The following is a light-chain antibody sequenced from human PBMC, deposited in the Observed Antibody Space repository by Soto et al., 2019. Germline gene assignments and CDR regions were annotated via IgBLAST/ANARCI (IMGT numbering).Light chain of an antibody. V-gene: IGKV3-11*01. CDR1: QSVSSY. CDR3: QQRSNWPRT. J-gene: IGKJ1*01. Sequence: DIVLTQSPATLSLSPWERATLSCRASQSVSSYLAWYQQKPGQAPRLLIYDASNRATGIPARFSGSGSGTDFTLTITSLEPEDFAVYYCQQRSNWPRTFGQGTKVDIK. CDR2: DAS.